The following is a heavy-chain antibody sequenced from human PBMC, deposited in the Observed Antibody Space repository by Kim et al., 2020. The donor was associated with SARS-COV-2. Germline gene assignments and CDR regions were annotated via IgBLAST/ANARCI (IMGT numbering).Heavy chain of an antibody. Sequence: GGSLRLSCAASGFNFRGSHMHWVRQASGKELEWVGHIRNKADNYATAYAASVKGRFTISRDDSESTAYLQMNNLKIEDTAIYYCSRQDMAVTDYWGQG. J-gene: IGHJ4*02. V-gene: IGHV3-73*01. CDR2: IRNKADNYAT. CDR3: SRQDMAVTDY. CDR1: GFNFRGSH. D-gene: IGHD4-4*01.